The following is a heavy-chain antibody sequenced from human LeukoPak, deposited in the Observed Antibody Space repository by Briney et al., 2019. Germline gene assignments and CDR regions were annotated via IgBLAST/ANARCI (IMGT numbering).Heavy chain of an antibody. CDR1: GFTFSSHW. V-gene: IGHV3-74*01. CDR2: IKDDGSHT. Sequence: GGSLRLSCAASGFTFSSHWMHWVRQAPGKGLVWVSRIKDDGSHTNYADSVKGRFTISRDNAKNTLSLQMNSLRADDTAVYDCARGRGMITGIDEWGEGTLVGVSS. CDR3: ARGRGMITGIDE. J-gene: IGHJ4*02. D-gene: IGHD3-16*01.